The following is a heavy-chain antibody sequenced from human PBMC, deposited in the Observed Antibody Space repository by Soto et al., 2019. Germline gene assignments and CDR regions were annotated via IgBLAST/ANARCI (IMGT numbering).Heavy chain of an antibody. J-gene: IGHJ4*02. D-gene: IGHD3-22*01. V-gene: IGHV3-23*01. CDR2: ISGSGGST. CDR1: GFTFRSYA. CDR3: AKGIVYYYDSSGYLAY. Sequence: VGSLRLSCAASGFTFRSYAMSWVRQAPGKGLEWVSAISGSGGSTYYADSVKGRFTISRDNSKNTLCLQMNSLRAEDTAVYYCAKGIVYYYDSSGYLAYWGQGTLVTVSS.